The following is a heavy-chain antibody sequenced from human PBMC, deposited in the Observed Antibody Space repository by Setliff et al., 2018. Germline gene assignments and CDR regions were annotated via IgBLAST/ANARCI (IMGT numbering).Heavy chain of an antibody. Sequence: LRLSCAASGFTFSSYAMSWVRQAPGKGLEWVSAISGSGGSINYADSVKGRFTISRDNSKNTLYLQMDSLRDDDTAVYYCAKPTQGQLALGAWGQGTLVTAPQ. CDR1: GFTFSSYA. V-gene: IGHV3-23*01. CDR2: ISGSGGSI. D-gene: IGHD1-1*01. CDR3: AKPTQGQLALGA. J-gene: IGHJ5*02.